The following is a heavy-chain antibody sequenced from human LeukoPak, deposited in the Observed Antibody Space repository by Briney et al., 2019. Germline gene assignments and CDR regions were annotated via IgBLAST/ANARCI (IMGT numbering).Heavy chain of an antibody. CDR2: IYYSGST. D-gene: IGHD6-13*01. Sequence: SETLSLTCTVSGGSISSSSYYWGWIRQPPGKGLEWIGSIYYSGSTYYNPSLKSRVTISVDTSKNQFSLKLSSVTAADTAVYYCARGPQLVGYYYIDVWGRGTMVTVSS. V-gene: IGHV4-39*01. CDR1: GGSISSSSYY. CDR3: ARGPQLVGYYYIDV. J-gene: IGHJ6*03.